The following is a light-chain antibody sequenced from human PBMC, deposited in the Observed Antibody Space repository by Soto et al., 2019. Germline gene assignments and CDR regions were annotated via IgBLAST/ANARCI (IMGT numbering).Light chain of an antibody. CDR1: SSNIGGTS. CDR3: GSWDSSLSAYV. V-gene: IGLV1-51*01. Sequence: QSVLTQPPPVSAAPGQKVTISCSGSSSNIGGTSVSWYQQLPGTAPKLLIYDDNKRPSGIPDRFSGSKSGTSATLGITGFQTGDEADYYCGSWDSSLSAYVFGTGTKV. J-gene: IGLJ1*01. CDR2: DDN.